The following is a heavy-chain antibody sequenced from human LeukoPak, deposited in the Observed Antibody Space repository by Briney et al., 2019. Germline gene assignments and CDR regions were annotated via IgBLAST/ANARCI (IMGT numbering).Heavy chain of an antibody. CDR1: GGSISSYY. V-gene: IGHV4-59*08. J-gene: IGHJ4*02. Sequence: SETLSFTCTVSGGSISSYYWSWIRQPPGKGLEWIGYIYYSGSTNYNPSLKSRVTISVDTSKNQFSLKLSSVTAADTAVYYCARHDASGDEYYFDYWGQGTLVTVSS. D-gene: IGHD4-17*01. CDR2: IYYSGST. CDR3: ARHDASGDEYYFDY.